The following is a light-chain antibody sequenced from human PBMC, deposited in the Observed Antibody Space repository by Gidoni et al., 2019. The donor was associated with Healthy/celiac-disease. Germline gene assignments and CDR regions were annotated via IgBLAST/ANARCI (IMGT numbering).Light chain of an antibody. CDR3: QQYNSYPWT. Sequence: DIQMNQSPSTLSASVGDRVTSTCRASQRISSWLAWYQQKPGKAPKLLIYKASSLESGVPSRFSGSGSGTEFTLTISSLQPYDFATYYCQQYNSYPWTFXQXTKVEIK. J-gene: IGKJ1*01. V-gene: IGKV1-5*03. CDR2: KAS. CDR1: QRISSW.